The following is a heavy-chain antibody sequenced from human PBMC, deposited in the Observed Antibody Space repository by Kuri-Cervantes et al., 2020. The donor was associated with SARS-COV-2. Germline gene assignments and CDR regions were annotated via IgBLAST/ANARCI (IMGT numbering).Heavy chain of an antibody. Sequence: GESLKISCAASGFTFSSYDMNWVRQAPGKGLEWVSYISSSSSTIYYADAVQGPFTISRDNAKNMLYLQKNSLRSEYTALYYCARQSRPIDSNGPYFFDSWGRGTLVTVSS. CDR3: ARQSRPIDSNGPYFFDS. CDR2: ISSSSSTI. V-gene: IGHV3-48*03. CDR1: GFTFSSYD. J-gene: IGHJ4*02. D-gene: IGHD3-22*01.